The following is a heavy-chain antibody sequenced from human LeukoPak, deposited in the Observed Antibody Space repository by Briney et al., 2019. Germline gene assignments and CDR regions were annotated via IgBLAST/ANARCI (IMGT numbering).Heavy chain of an antibody. V-gene: IGHV4-4*02. Sequence: PGGSLRLSCAASGFTFSSYAMSWVRQPPGKGLEWIGEIYHSGSTNYNPSLKSRVTISVDKSKNQFSLKLSSVTAADTAVYYCARGAYYDILTGPYYFDYWGQGTLVTVSS. J-gene: IGHJ4*02. CDR2: IYHSGST. CDR3: ARGAYYDILTGPYYFDY. D-gene: IGHD3-9*01. CDR1: GFTFSSYAM.